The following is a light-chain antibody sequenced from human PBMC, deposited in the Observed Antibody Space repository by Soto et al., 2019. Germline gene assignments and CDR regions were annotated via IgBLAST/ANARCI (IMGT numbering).Light chain of an antibody. CDR1: SSDVGGYNY. CDR2: EVS. J-gene: IGLJ1*01. CDR3: SSYTSSSTLD. Sequence: QSALTQPASVSGSPGQSITISCTGTSSDVGGYNYVSWYQQHPGKAPKLMIYEVSNWPSGVSNRFSGSKSGNTASLTISGLQAEDEADYYCSSYTSSSTLDFGTGTKVTVL. V-gene: IGLV2-14*01.